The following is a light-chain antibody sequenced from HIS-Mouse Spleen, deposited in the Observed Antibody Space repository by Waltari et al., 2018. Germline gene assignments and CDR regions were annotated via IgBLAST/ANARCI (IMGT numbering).Light chain of an antibody. Sequence: SSELTQDPAVSVALGQTVRLTCQGDSLRSYYASWDQQKPGQAPVLVIYGKNNRPSGIPDRFSGSSSGNTASLTITGAQAEDEADYYCNSRDSSGNHVVFGGGTKLTVL. J-gene: IGLJ2*01. CDR1: SLRSYY. CDR3: NSRDSSGNHVV. CDR2: GKN. V-gene: IGLV3-19*01.